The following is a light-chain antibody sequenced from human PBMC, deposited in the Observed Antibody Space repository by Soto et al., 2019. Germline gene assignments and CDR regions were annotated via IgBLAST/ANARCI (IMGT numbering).Light chain of an antibody. CDR1: QSISRW. CDR2: TAS. J-gene: IGKJ2*01. Sequence: DIQMTQSPSTLSASVGDRVTITCRASQSISRWLAWYHQKPGKAPKLLIYTASSLESGLPSRFSGSGSGTEYTLTISRLKPDDFANHSPYTFGQGTKLDLK. CDR3: YT. V-gene: IGKV1-5*03.